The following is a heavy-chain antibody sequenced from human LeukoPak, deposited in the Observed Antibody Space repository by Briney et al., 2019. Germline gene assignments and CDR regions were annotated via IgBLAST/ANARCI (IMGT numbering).Heavy chain of an antibody. CDR2: IYPSGSP. CDR3: ARAYCSNTFCYEGFNNYYYYMDV. J-gene: IGHJ6*03. CDR1: GVSISSHY. D-gene: IGHD2-2*01. V-gene: IGHV4-4*07. Sequence: SETLSLTCTVSGVSISSHYWTWIRQPAGTGLDYIGRIYPSGSPNYNPSLKGRVTMAIDTSKTQFSLRLSSVTAADTAVYYCARAYCSNTFCYEGFNNYYYYMDVWGKGTTVTVSS.